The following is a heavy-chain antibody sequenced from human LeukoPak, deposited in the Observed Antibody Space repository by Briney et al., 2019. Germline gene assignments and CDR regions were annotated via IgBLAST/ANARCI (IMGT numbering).Heavy chain of an antibody. CDR2: ISGSGGST. Sequence: GGSLRLSCAASGFTFSSYAMSWVRQAPGKGLEWVSAISGSGGSTYYADSVKGRFAISRDNSKNTLYLQMNSLRAEDTAVYYCAKSYCSSPSCYYYYYMDVWGKGTTVTVSS. CDR1: GFTFSSYA. J-gene: IGHJ6*03. D-gene: IGHD2-2*01. CDR3: AKSYCSSPSCYYYYYMDV. V-gene: IGHV3-23*01.